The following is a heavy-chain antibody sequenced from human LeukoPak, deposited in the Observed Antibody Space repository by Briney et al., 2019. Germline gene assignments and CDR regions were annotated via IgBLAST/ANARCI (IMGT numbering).Heavy chain of an antibody. V-gene: IGHV1-18*01. Sequence: ASVKVSCKASGYTFTNYGISWVRQAPGQGLQWMGWISVYNGNTHYAQKFQGRVTMTTDTSTSTAYMELRSLRSDDTAVYYCARGPHYDILTGYYFWFDPWGQGTPVTVSS. CDR2: ISVYNGNT. CDR3: ARGPHYDILTGYYFWFDP. J-gene: IGHJ5*02. CDR1: GYTFTNYG. D-gene: IGHD3-9*01.